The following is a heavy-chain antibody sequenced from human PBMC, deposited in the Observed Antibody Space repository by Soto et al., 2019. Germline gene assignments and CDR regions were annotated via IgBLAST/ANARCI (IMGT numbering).Heavy chain of an antibody. J-gene: IGHJ3*01. CDR3: ARAPLDKSGRYDPEPSAFDG. Sequence: GESLKISRKGSASSFTRQWIGCVRPTPGKGLEWLGSIYPTYXDTSYSPSFQGQVTISADKSISTAYLQWSSLKASDTAMYYRARAPLDKSGRYDPEPSAFDGCGPGTMVTVSS. CDR1: ASSFTRQW. V-gene: IGHV5-51*01. D-gene: IGHD1-26*01. CDR2: IYPTYXDT.